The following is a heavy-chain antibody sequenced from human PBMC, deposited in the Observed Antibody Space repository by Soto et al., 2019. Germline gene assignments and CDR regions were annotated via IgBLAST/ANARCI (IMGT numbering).Heavy chain of an antibody. V-gene: IGHV5-51*01. D-gene: IGHD4-17*01. Sequence: LGESLKISCKGSGYSFTSYWIGWVRQMPGKGLEWMGIIYPGDSDTRYSPSFQGQVTISADRSISTAYLQWSSLKASDTAMYYCARHRRDYGDPPLGFDPWGQGTLVTVSS. J-gene: IGHJ5*02. CDR3: ARHRRDYGDPPLGFDP. CDR1: GYSFTSYW. CDR2: IYPGDSDT.